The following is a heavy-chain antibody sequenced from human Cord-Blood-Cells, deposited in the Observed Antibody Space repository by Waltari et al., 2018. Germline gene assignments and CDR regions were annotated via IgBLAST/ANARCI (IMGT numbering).Heavy chain of an antibody. CDR2: IYYSGST. D-gene: IGHD6-6*01. V-gene: IGHV4-39*01. Sequence: QLQLQESGPGLVKPSETLSLTCTVSGGSISSSSYYWGWIRQPPGKGREWIGSIYYSGSTYYNPSLKSRLTISVDTSNHQVSLKLSSVTAADTAVYYCARLALPGSSFDYWGQGTLVTVSS. J-gene: IGHJ4*02. CDR3: ARLALPGSSFDY. CDR1: GGSISSSSYY.